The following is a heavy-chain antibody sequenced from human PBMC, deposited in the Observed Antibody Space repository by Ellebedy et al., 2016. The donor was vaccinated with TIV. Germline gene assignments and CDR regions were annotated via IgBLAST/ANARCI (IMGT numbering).Heavy chain of an antibody. D-gene: IGHD3-10*01. V-gene: IGHV3-74*01. CDR1: GFTFSSYW. CDR3: AREANVELGHDAFDM. J-gene: IGHJ3*02. Sequence: GESLKISXVASGFTFSSYWMHWVRQAPGKGLVWVSRINGDGSSTNYADSVKDRFTISRDNAKNTLYLQLNSLRDEDTAVYYCAREANVELGHDAFDMWGQGTMVTVSS. CDR2: INGDGSST.